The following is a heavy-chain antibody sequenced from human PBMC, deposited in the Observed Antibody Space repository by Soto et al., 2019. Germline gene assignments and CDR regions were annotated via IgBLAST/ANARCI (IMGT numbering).Heavy chain of an antibody. J-gene: IGHJ4*02. CDR2: IYHSGST. CDR3: ARVYGDYVNFDY. CDR1: GGSISSSNW. D-gene: IGHD4-17*01. Sequence: QVQLQESGPGLVKPSGTLSLTCAVSGGSISSSNWWSWVRQPPGKGLEWIGEIYHSGSTNYNPSLKRRXXIXVXXSKYQFSLKLSSVTAADTAVYYCARVYGDYVNFDYWGQGTLVTVSS. V-gene: IGHV4-4*02.